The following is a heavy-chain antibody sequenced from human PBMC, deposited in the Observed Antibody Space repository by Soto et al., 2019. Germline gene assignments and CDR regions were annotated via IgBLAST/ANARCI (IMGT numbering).Heavy chain of an antibody. Sequence: PSETLSLTCTVSGGSISSGGYYWSWIRQHPGKGLEWIGYIYYSGSTYYNPSLKSRVTISVDTSKNQFSLKLSSVTAADTAVYYCARVYGGDWRYFDYWGQGXLVTVYS. CDR3: ARVYGGDWRYFDY. J-gene: IGHJ4*02. CDR1: GGSISSGGYY. CDR2: IYYSGST. V-gene: IGHV4-31*03. D-gene: IGHD2-21*02.